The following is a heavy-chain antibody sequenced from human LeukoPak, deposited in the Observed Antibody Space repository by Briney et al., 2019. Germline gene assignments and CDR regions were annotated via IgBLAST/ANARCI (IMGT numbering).Heavy chain of an antibody. J-gene: IGHJ4*02. CDR2: IKQHGSEK. CDR1: GFSISSYW. V-gene: IGHV3-7*01. Sequence: GGSLRLSCAASGFSISSYWMNWVRQAPGKGLEWVANIKQHGSEKYYVDSVKGRFTISRDNAKNSLYLQMNSLRAEDTAVYYCTREGITAGTDYWGQGTLVTVSS. D-gene: IGHD6-13*01. CDR3: TREGITAGTDY.